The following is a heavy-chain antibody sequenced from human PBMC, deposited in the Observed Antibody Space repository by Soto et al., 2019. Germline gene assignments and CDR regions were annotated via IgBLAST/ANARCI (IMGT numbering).Heavy chain of an antibody. Sequence: QVQLVESGGGVVQPGRSLRLSCAASGFTFSSYGMHWVRQAPGKGLEWVAVISYDGSNKYYADPVKGRFTLSRDNSKNTLYRQMNSVRGEDTAVYYCATDHLVPGRAYGMDVWGQGTTVTGSS. CDR2: ISYDGSNK. V-gene: IGHV3-30*03. D-gene: IGHD2-8*02. CDR1: GFTFSSYG. J-gene: IGHJ6*02. CDR3: ATDHLVPGRAYGMDV.